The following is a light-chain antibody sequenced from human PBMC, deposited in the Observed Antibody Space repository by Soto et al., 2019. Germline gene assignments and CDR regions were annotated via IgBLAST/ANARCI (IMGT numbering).Light chain of an antibody. J-gene: IGLJ2*01. Sequence: QSALTQPASVSGSPGQSITISCTATSSDIGSYNLVSWYQQHPGKAPKLMIYEATKRPSGVSNRFSGSKSGNTASLTISGLQAEDEADYYCCLYASSSTFIFGGGTKVTVL. CDR2: EAT. CDR1: SSDIGSYNL. CDR3: CLYASSSTFI. V-gene: IGLV2-23*02.